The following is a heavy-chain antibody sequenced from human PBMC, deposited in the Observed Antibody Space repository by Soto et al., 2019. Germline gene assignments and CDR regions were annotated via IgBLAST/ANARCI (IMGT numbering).Heavy chain of an antibody. CDR3: AKGKSRPTGYGYYYYSGMDV. CDR1: GFTFSSYG. Sequence: QVQLVESGGGVVQPGRSLRLSCAASGFTFSSYGMHWVRQAPGKGLAWVAGISYNGSNKYYADSVKGRFTISRDNSKNTLYLPMNSLRAEDTAVYYCAKGKSRPTGYGYYYYSGMDVWGQGTTVTVSS. J-gene: IGHJ6*02. D-gene: IGHD5-18*01. V-gene: IGHV3-30*18. CDR2: ISYNGSNK.